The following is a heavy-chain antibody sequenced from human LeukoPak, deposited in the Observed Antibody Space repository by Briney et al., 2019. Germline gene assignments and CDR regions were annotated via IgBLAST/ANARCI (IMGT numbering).Heavy chain of an antibody. J-gene: IGHJ4*02. V-gene: IGHV3-30*02. CDR2: IRYDASAS. Sequence: GGSLRLSCAASGITFNSYGMHWVRQAPGKGLEWVAFIRYDASASYYADSVKGRFTISRDNSKNTLSLQMNSLRAEDTGVYYCARPGRKYYGSGNYLFFDYWGQGTLVTVSS. CDR3: ARPGRKYYGSGNYLFFDY. D-gene: IGHD3-10*01. CDR1: GITFNSYG.